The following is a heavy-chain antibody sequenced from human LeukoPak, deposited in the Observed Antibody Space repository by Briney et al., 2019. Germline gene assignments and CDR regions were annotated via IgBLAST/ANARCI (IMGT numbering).Heavy chain of an antibody. Sequence: GGSLRLSCAASGFTFSSYVMHWVRQATGKGLEWVSAIGTAGDTYYPGSVKGRFTISRENAKNSLYLQMNSLRAGDTAVYYCARRSSGWNGEYYFDYWGQGTLVTVSS. CDR2: IGTAGDT. D-gene: IGHD6-19*01. J-gene: IGHJ4*02. CDR1: GFTFSSYV. V-gene: IGHV3-13*01. CDR3: ARRSSGWNGEYYFDY.